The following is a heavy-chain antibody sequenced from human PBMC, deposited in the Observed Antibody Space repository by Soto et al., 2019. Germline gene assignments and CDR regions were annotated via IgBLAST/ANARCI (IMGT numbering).Heavy chain of an antibody. CDR1: GYSFTSYW. J-gene: IGHJ6*02. D-gene: IGHD2-2*01. CDR3: ARTQLTRYCSSTSCSYYHYGMDV. V-gene: IGHV5-10-1*01. Sequence: GESLKISCKGSGYSFTSYWISWVRQMPGKGLEWMGRIDPSDSYTNYSPSFQGHVTISADKSISTAYLQWSSLKASDTAMYYCARTQLTRYCSSTSCSYYHYGMDVWGQGTTVTVSS. CDR2: IDPSDSYT.